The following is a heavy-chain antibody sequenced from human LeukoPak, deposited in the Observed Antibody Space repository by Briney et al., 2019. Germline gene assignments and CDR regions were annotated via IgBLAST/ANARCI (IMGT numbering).Heavy chain of an antibody. J-gene: IGHJ4*02. D-gene: IGHD2-2*01. Sequence: SETLSLTCTVSGGSISSGGYYWSWIRQHPGKGLEWIGYIYYSGSTYYNPSLKSRVTISVDTSKNQFSLKLSSVTAADTAVYYCARDANCSSTSCYYYFDYWGQGTLVTVSS. V-gene: IGHV4-31*03. CDR2: IYYSGST. CDR1: GGSISSGGYY. CDR3: ARDANCSSTSCYYYFDY.